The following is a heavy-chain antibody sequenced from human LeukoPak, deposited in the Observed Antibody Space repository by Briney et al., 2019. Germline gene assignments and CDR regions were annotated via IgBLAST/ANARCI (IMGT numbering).Heavy chain of an antibody. J-gene: IGHJ4*02. CDR1: RFIFTNYW. CDR3: TSFFETN. D-gene: IGHD2/OR15-2a*01. Sequence: GGSLRLSCAASRFIFTNYWINWVRQAPGKGLVWVSHVNNDGSATSYADSVKGRFTISRDSAKNTVYLHMNSLRAEDTAVYYCTSFFETNWGQGTLVTVSS. V-gene: IGHV3-74*01. CDR2: VNNDGSAT.